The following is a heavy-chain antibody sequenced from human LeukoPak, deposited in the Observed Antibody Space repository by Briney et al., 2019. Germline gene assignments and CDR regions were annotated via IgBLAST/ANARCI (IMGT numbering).Heavy chain of an antibody. Sequence: SETLSLTCTVSGGSISSGGYYWSWIRQPPGKGLEWIGSIYYSGSTYYNPSLKSRVTISVDTSKNQFSLKLSSVTAADTAVYYCARHFTYYYGSEVDYWGQGTLVTVSS. V-gene: IGHV4-39*01. D-gene: IGHD3-10*01. CDR2: IYYSGST. CDR1: GGSISSGGYY. CDR3: ARHFTYYYGSEVDY. J-gene: IGHJ4*02.